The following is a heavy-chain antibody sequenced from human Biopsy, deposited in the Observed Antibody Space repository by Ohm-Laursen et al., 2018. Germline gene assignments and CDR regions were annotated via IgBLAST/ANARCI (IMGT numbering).Heavy chain of an antibody. Sequence: SETLSLTCAVYGGSFSGYYWSWIRQPPGKGLEWIGEINHSGSTNYNPSLKSRVTISVDTSKNQFSLKLSSVTAADTAIYYCARGSGYFKLDVWGQGTTVSVS. D-gene: IGHD5-12*01. J-gene: IGHJ6*02. V-gene: IGHV4-34*01. CDR1: GGSFSGYY. CDR2: INHSGST. CDR3: ARGSGYFKLDV.